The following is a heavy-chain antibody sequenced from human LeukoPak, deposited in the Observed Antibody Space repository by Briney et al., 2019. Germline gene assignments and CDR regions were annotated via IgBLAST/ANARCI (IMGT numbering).Heavy chain of an antibody. CDR1: GFTFDDYA. V-gene: IGHV3-9*03. J-gene: IGHJ3*02. D-gene: IGHD2-21*02. Sequence: GGSLRLSCAASGFTFDDYAMHWVRQAPGKGLEWVSGISWNSGKIAYADSVKGRFTISRDNAKSSLYLQMNSLRAEDMALYYCAKDIGDYRAFDMWGQGTIVTVSS. CDR2: ISWNSGKI. CDR3: AKDIGDYRAFDM.